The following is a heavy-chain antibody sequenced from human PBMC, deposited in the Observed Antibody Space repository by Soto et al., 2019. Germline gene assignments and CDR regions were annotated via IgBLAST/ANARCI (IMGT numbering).Heavy chain of an antibody. CDR3: ATYGDLDAFDI. Sequence: SETLSLTCAVYGGSFSGYYWSWIRQPPGKGLEWIGEINHSGSTNYNPSLKSRVTISVDTSKNQFSLKLSSVTAADTAVYYCATYGDLDAFDIWGQGTMVTVSS. CDR1: GGSFSGYY. V-gene: IGHV4-34*01. J-gene: IGHJ3*02. CDR2: INHSGST. D-gene: IGHD4-17*01.